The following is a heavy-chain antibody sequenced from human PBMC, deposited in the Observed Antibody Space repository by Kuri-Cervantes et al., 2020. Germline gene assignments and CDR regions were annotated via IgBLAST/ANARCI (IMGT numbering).Heavy chain of an antibody. V-gene: IGHV3-11*04. CDR2: ISSRGSPI. CDR3: ARGRFSGIAAAGARAFDI. D-gene: IGHD6-13*01. J-gene: IGHJ3*02. Sequence: GESLKISCAASGVTFSDYYMSWIRQAPGKGLEWVSYISSRGSPIYYADSVKGRFTISRDNSKNTLYLQMNSLRAEDTAVYYCARGRFSGIAAAGARAFDIWGQGTMVTVSS. CDR1: GVTFSDYY.